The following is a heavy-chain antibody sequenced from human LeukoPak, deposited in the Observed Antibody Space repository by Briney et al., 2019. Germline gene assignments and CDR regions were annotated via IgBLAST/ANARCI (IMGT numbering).Heavy chain of an antibody. Sequence: PGGSLRLSCAASGFTVSSYWMSWVRQAPGKGLEWVVNINQDGSEKYYVDSVKGRFTISRDNAKNSLYLQMNSMRAEDTAVYYCARLYYYASGYYYMDVWGKGTTVTVSS. CDR3: ARLYYYASGYYYMDV. CDR2: INQDGSEK. CDR1: GFTVSSYW. D-gene: IGHD3-10*01. J-gene: IGHJ6*03. V-gene: IGHV3-7*01.